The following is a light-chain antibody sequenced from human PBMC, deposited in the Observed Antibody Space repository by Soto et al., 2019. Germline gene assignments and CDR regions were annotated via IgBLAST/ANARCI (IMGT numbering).Light chain of an antibody. CDR2: GAS. CDR3: QQYNDWPRRLT. J-gene: IGKJ4*01. V-gene: IGKV3-15*01. Sequence: EIVMTQSPATLSVSPGERATLSCRSSQSLSSNLAWYQQKTGQAPRLLIYGASTRATGIPARFSGSGSGTEFTLNISSLQSEDFAVYYCQQYNDWPRRLTFGGGTKVDIK. CDR1: QSLSSN.